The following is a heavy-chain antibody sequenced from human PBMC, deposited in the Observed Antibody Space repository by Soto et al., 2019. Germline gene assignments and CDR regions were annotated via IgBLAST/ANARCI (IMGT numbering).Heavy chain of an antibody. D-gene: IGHD6-19*01. J-gene: IGHJ6*02. Sequence: LRLSCEASGFNFGAYAMSWVRQAPGKGLEWVSGISGSSSGTYYTDSVKGRFTISRDNSKDTVYLQMNSLRGEDTAVYYCAKDRSENFWVYYYAMDVWGQGTAVTVSS. CDR1: GFNFGAYA. V-gene: IGHV3-23*01. CDR3: AKDRSENFWVYYYAMDV. CDR2: ISGSSSGT.